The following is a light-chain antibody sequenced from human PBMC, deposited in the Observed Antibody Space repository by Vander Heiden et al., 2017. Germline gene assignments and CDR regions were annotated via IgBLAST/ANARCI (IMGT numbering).Light chain of an antibody. CDR3: GTWDTSLSVVV. Sequence: QSVLTQPPSVSAAPGQKVTISCSGSSSNIGSTYVSWYQQLPGTAPKLLIYDNNKPPSGIPDRFSGSKAGTSATLGITGVQTGDEADYYCGTWDTSLSVVVFGGGTKLTVL. CDR1: SSNIGSTY. CDR2: DNN. V-gene: IGLV1-51*01. J-gene: IGLJ2*01.